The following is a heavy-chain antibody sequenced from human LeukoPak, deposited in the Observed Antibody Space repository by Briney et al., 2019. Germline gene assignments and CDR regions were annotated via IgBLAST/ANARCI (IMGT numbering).Heavy chain of an antibody. Sequence: SSETLSLTCTVSGGSISSSSYYWGWIRQPPGKGLEWIGSIYDSGSTYYNPSLKSRVTISVDTSKTQFSLKLSSVTAADTAVYYCARVYYSSSYDYWYFDLWGRGTLVTVSS. J-gene: IGHJ2*01. CDR3: ARVYYSSSYDYWYFDL. V-gene: IGHV4-39*01. D-gene: IGHD6-13*01. CDR2: IYDSGST. CDR1: GGSISSSSYY.